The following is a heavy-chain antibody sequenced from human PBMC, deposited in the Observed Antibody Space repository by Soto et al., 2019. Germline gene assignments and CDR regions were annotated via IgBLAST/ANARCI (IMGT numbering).Heavy chain of an antibody. CDR2: IFYSGST. J-gene: IGHJ4*02. CDR1: GGSISSYY. CDR3: ARVMWTTFGVFDH. V-gene: IGHV4-59*01. D-gene: IGHD2-21*01. Sequence: SETLSLTCTVSGGSISSYYWSWIRQPPGKGLEWIGYIFYSGSTNHNPSLRSRVTISVDPSKNQFSLKLTSVTAADTAVYYCARVMWTTFGVFDHWGQGTLVTVSS.